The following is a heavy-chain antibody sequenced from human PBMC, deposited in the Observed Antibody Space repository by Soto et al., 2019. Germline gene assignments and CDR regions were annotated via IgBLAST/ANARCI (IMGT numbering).Heavy chain of an antibody. V-gene: IGHV1-69*06. Sequence: SVKVSCKDSGGTFSKYSLSWVRQTPGQGLEWMGGITPFVDTSNYAQRFLGRVTITADKSTNTAFLELSGLKSEATALYFCASTSYCNGSSCYSRHYYGMDVWGHGPTVTVSS. CDR3: ASTSYCNGSSCYSRHYYGMDV. J-gene: IGHJ6*02. D-gene: IGHD2-2*01. CDR2: ITPFVDTS. CDR1: GGTFSKYS.